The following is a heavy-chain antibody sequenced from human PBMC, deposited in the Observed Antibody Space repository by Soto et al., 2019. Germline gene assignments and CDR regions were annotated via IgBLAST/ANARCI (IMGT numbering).Heavy chain of an antibody. D-gene: IGHD6-19*01. CDR2: IYYTGRT. CDR3: ASGGEGSIAVAG. V-gene: IGHV4-39*01. Sequence: QLRLQESGPGLVKPSETLSLTCTVSGGSISGSSYYWGWIRQPPGKGLEWIGAIYYTGRTYYKPSLKSRVTISVDTSKNQFSLKLNSVSAADTAVYYCASGGEGSIAVAGWGQGTLVTVSS. J-gene: IGHJ4*02. CDR1: GGSISGSSYY.